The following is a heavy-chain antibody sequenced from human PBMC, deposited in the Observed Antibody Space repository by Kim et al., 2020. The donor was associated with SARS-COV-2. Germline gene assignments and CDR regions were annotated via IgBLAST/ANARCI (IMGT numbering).Heavy chain of an antibody. J-gene: IGHJ4*02. D-gene: IGHD6-6*01. CDR3: ARGRSRYSSSAFDY. V-gene: IGHV4-34*01. Sequence: NPSRQSRVTISVDTSKNQFSRKLSSVTAADTAVYYCARGRSRYSSSAFDYWGQGTLVTVSS.